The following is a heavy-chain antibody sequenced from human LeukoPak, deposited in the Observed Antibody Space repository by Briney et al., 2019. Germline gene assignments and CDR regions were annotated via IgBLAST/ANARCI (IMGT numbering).Heavy chain of an antibody. Sequence: SETLSLTCAVYGGSFSGYYWSWIRQPPGKGLEWIGEINHNGSTNYNPSLKSRVTISVDTSKNQFSLKLSSVTAADTAVYYCARVRYYYDSSGYHYYYYYGMDVWGQGTTVTVSS. CDR3: ARVRYYYDSSGYHYYYYYGMDV. D-gene: IGHD3-22*01. J-gene: IGHJ6*02. V-gene: IGHV4-34*01. CDR2: INHNGST. CDR1: GGSFSGYY.